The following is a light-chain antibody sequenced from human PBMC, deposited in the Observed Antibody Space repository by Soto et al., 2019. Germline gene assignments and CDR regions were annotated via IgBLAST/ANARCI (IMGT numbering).Light chain of an antibody. CDR3: QQYDTSPPT. V-gene: IGKV3-20*01. J-gene: IGKJ5*01. CDR1: QTIASRY. Sequence: EIVLTQSPGTLSLSPGEIATLSCRASQTIASRYLAWYQHQPGQAPRVLIYRTFARAPGIPDRFSGGGSGTDFNHPISRREREDFAVYYCQQYDTSPPTFGQGTRLDIK. CDR2: RTF.